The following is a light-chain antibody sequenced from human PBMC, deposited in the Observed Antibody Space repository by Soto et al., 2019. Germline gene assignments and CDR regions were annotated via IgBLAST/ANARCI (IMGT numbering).Light chain of an antibody. CDR2: DAS. CDR3: QQYGISQNT. CDR1: QSVRSNY. Sequence: EIVLTQSPDTLSLSPGERATLSCRASQSVRSNYLAWYQQKPGQAPRFLIYDASSRATGIPDRFSGSGSGTDFTLTISRLEPEDFAVYYCQQYGISQNTFGQGTKLEIK. J-gene: IGKJ2*01. V-gene: IGKV3-20*01.